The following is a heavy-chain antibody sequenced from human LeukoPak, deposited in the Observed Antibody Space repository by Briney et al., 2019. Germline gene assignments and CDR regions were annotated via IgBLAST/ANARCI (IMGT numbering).Heavy chain of an antibody. J-gene: IGHJ4*02. Sequence: GGSLRLSCAASGFTFSSYAMSWVRQAPGKGLEWASAISGSGGSTYYADSVKGRFTISRDNSKNTLYLQMNSLRAEDTAVYYCAKGLGVTIFGVVIGALDYWGQGTLVTVSS. CDR2: ISGSGGST. D-gene: IGHD3-3*01. CDR3: AKGLGVTIFGVVIGALDY. V-gene: IGHV3-23*01. CDR1: GFTFSSYA.